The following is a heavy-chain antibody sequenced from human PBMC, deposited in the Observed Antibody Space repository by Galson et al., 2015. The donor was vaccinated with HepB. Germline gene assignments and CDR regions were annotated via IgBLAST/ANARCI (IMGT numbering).Heavy chain of an antibody. CDR1: Y. CDR3: ARGCYYDFWSGYSYNWFDP. CDR2: IYYSGST. V-gene: IGHV4-59*01. D-gene: IGHD3-3*01. Sequence: YWSWIRQPPGKGLAWIGYIYYSGSTSYNPSLKSRVTISVDTSKNQFSLKLSSVTAADTAVYYCARGCYYDFWSGYSYNWFDPWGQGTLVTVSS. J-gene: IGHJ5*02.